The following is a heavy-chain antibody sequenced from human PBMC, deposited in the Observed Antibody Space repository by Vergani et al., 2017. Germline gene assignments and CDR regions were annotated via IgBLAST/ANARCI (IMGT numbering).Heavy chain of an antibody. J-gene: IGHJ4*02. D-gene: IGHD3-10*01. Sequence: QVQLQQWGAGLLKPSETLSLTCAVYGGSFSGYYWSWIRQPPGKGLEWIGEINHSGSTNYNPYLKRRVTISVDTSKNQFSLKLSSVTAADTAVYYCARGRYYYGSGSYRGYFDYWGQGTLVTVSS. CDR1: GGSFSGYY. V-gene: IGHV4-34*01. CDR2: INHSGST. CDR3: ARGRYYYGSGSYRGYFDY.